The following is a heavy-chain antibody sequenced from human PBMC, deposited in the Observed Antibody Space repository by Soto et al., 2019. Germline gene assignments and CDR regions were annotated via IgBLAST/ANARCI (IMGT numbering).Heavy chain of an antibody. CDR1: GGTFSSYA. D-gene: IGHD1-1*01. V-gene: IGHV1-69*13. CDR3: ARDKSNDGSNWKYFDY. CDR2: IIPIFGTA. Sequence: ASVKVSCKASGGTFSSYAISWVRQAPGQGLEWMGGIIPIFGTANYAQKFQGRVTITADESTSTAYMELSSLTSEDTAVYYCARDKSNDGSNWKYFDYWGQGTLVTVSS. J-gene: IGHJ4*02.